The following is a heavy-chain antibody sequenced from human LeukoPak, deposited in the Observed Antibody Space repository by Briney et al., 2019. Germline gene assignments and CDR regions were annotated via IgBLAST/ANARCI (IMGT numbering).Heavy chain of an antibody. CDR2: INHSGST. V-gene: IGHV4-34*01. J-gene: IGHJ6*03. CDR1: GGSFSGYY. CDR3: ARGQRLRYYYYMDV. D-gene: IGHD5-18*01. Sequence: SATLSLTCAVYGGSFSGYYWSWIRQPPGKGLEWIGEINHSGSTNYNPSLKSRVTISVDTSKNQFSLKLSSVTAADTAVYYCARGQRLRYYYYMDVWGKGTTVTVSS.